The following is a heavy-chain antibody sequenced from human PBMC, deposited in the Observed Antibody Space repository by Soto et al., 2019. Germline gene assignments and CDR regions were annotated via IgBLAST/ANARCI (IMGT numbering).Heavy chain of an antibody. D-gene: IGHD1-1*01. CDR1: GLTVSRNS. J-gene: IGHJ5*02. Sequence: EVQLVESGGGLIQPGGSLRLYCAASGLTVSRNSMRWVRQAPGKGLEWVSIIYSGGSTNYANSVKGRFTISRDNSKNTLYLQMDSLRAEDTAVYYCTRGSGTFDTWGQGTLVTVSS. V-gene: IGHV3-53*01. CDR3: TRGSGTFDT. CDR2: IYSGGST.